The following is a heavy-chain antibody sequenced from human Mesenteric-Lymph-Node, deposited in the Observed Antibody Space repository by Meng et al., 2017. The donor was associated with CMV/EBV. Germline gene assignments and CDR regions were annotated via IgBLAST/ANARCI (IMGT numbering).Heavy chain of an antibody. D-gene: IGHD5-12*01. CDR2: ICSGGNT. CDR1: VFSFSNNW. V-gene: IGHV3-53*01. J-gene: IGHJ4*02. CDR3: ATLAEYSGYGTFHY. Sequence: CAASVFSFSNNWMSWVRQAAGKGLEWVSVICSGGNTYYPDSVKGRFTISRDISKNTLYLQMNNLRAEDTAVYYCATLAEYSGYGTFHYWGQGTLVTVSS.